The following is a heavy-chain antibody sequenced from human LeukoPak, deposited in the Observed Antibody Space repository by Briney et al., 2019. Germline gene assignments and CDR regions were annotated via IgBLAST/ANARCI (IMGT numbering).Heavy chain of an antibody. J-gene: IGHJ4*02. V-gene: IGHV3-7*01. CDR1: GFTFSSYW. CDR3: ARDSEGLLRGAYFDY. CDR2: IKQDGSEK. Sequence: GGSLRLSCAASGFTFSSYWMSWVRQAPGKGLEWVANIKQDGSEKYYVDSVKGRFTISRDNAKNSLYLQMNSLRAEDTAVHYCARDSEGLLRGAYFDYWGQGTLVTVSS. D-gene: IGHD3-3*01.